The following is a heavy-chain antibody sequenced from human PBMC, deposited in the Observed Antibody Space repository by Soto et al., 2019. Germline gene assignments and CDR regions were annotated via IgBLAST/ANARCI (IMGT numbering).Heavy chain of an antibody. CDR2: IYYSGST. D-gene: IGHD2-2*01. J-gene: IGHJ3*02. CDR1: GGSISSYY. Sequence: ETLSLTCTVSGGSISSYYWSWIRQPPGKGLEWIGYIYYSGSTNYNPSLKSRVTISVDTSKNQFSLKLSSVTAADTAVYYCARHSGCSSTSCHDAFDIWGQGTMVTVSS. V-gene: IGHV4-59*08. CDR3: ARHSGCSSTSCHDAFDI.